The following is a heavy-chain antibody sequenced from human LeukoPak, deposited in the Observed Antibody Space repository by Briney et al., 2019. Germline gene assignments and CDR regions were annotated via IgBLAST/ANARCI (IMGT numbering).Heavy chain of an antibody. CDR2: ITWDGGST. CDR1: GFTFSSYI. CDR3: AKDMGGSGSYPPDY. J-gene: IGHJ4*02. V-gene: IGHV3-43D*03. D-gene: IGHD3-10*01. Sequence: GGSLRLSCAASGFTFSSYIMNWVRQAPGKGLEWVSLITWDGGSTYYADSVKGRFTISRDNSKNSLYLQMNSLRAEDTALYYCAKDMGGSGSYPPDYWGQGTLVTVSS.